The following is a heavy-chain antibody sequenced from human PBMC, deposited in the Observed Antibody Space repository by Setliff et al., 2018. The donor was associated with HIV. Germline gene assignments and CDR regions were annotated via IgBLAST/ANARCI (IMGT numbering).Heavy chain of an antibody. J-gene: IGHJ4*02. CDR3: ATDPGRRITFGGVIVNPDY. CDR1: GYTFNNYA. CDR2: INAGNGNT. Sequence: GASVKVSCKASGYTFNNYALYWVRQAPGQRLEWMGWINAGNGNTKYSQRFQGRVTMTADTSTDTAYMALSSLTSEDTAVYYCATDPGRRITFGGVIVNPDYWGQGTLVTVSS. V-gene: IGHV1-3*01. D-gene: IGHD3-16*02.